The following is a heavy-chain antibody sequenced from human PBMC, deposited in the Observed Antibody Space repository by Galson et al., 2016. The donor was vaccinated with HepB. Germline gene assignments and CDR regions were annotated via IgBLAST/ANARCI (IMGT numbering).Heavy chain of an antibody. CDR1: GYTFTNYW. Sequence: QPGAEVKKPGEFLKISCETSGYTFTNYWIGWVRQVPAKGLEWMGIIYPGDSDTKYSPSFQGHVTLSVDKSITTAYVQWRSLKASDSAIYYCGRLSRNATGGYFDYWGQGILVTVSS. V-gene: IGHV5-51*01. CDR2: IYPGDSDT. J-gene: IGHJ4*02. D-gene: IGHD2-2*01. CDR3: GRLSRNATGGYFDY.